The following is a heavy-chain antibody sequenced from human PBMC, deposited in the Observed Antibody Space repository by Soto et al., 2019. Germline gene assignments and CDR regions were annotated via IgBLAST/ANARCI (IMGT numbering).Heavy chain of an antibody. V-gene: IGHV1-8*01. CDR2: MNPNSGNT. CDR1: GYTFTSYD. J-gene: IGHJ6*02. Sequence: ASVKVSWKASGYTFTSYDINWVRQATGQGLEWMGWMNPNSGNTGYAQKFQGRVTMTRNTSISTAYMELSSLRSEDTAVYYCAREYSSSSSGGYYYYYGMDVWGQGTTVTVSS. D-gene: IGHD6-6*01. CDR3: AREYSSSSSGGYYYYYGMDV.